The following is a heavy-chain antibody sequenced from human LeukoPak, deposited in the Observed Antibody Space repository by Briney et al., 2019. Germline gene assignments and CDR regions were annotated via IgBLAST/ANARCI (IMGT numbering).Heavy chain of an antibody. CDR2: IYISGIS. CDR3: ARASDFWSGYYSSFDG. J-gene: IGHJ4*02. D-gene: IGHD3-3*01. CDR1: GGSISSGGYY. V-gene: IGHV4-61*02. Sequence: SETLSLTCTVSGGSISSGGYYWSWIRQPAGKGLEWIGRIYISGISNYNPSLKSRVTISVDTSKNKFSPKLNSVTAADTAVYYCARASDFWSGYYSSFDGWGQGTLVTVSS.